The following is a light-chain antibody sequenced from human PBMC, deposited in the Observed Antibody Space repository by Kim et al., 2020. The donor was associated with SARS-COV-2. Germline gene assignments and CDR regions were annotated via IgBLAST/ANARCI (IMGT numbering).Light chain of an antibody. J-gene: IGKJ4*01. Sequence: IQLTQSPSSLSASVGDRVTISCRASQGINTHLAWYQQKPGKAPKLLIYDASSLQSGVPSRFSGSGSGTEFTLTISSLQPEDFATYYCEQFKSYPLTFGGGTKVDIK. CDR1: QGINTH. CDR2: DAS. CDR3: EQFKSYPLT. V-gene: IGKV1-9*01.